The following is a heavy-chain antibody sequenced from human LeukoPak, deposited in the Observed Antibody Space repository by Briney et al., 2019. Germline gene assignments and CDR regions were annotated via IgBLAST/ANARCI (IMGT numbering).Heavy chain of an antibody. J-gene: IGHJ6*02. CDR1: GGSISDYF. Sequence: PSETLSLTCTVSGGSISDYFWSWIRQPPGKGLEWVGYVFYNGSTNYNPSLKSRVTISIDTSRIRFSLKLSSVTAADTAVYYCAREEVVVAKRGLYYYYGMDVWGQGTTVTVSS. V-gene: IGHV4-59*12. CDR2: VFYNGST. D-gene: IGHD2-15*01. CDR3: AREEVVVAKRGLYYYYGMDV.